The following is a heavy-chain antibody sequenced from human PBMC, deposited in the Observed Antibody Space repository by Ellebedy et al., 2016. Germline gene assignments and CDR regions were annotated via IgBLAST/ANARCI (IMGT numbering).Heavy chain of an antibody. CDR3: ARTLVVVPAAIGRGFVDY. D-gene: IGHD2-2*02. CDR2: INHSGST. Sequence: SETLSLTXAVYGGSFSGYYWSWIRQPPGKGLEWIGEINHSGSTNYNPSLKSRVTISVDTSKNQFSLKLSSVTAADTAVYYCARTLVVVPAAIGRGFVDYWGQGTLVTVSS. J-gene: IGHJ4*02. CDR1: GGSFSGYY. V-gene: IGHV4-34*01.